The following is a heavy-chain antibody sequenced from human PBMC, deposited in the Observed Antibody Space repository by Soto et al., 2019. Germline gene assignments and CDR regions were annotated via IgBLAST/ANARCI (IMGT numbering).Heavy chain of an antibody. CDR2: IRSKANSYAT. CDR3: SRENYFSYHGMDL. V-gene: IGHV3-73*01. CDR1: GFAFSGST. Sequence: PGGSLRLSCAGSGFAFSGSTIHWVRQASGKGLEWVGRIRSKANSYATAYAASVKGRFIISRDDSKTTAYLQMSSLKIEDTAVYYCSRENYFSYHGMDLWGQGTTVTVSS. J-gene: IGHJ6*02.